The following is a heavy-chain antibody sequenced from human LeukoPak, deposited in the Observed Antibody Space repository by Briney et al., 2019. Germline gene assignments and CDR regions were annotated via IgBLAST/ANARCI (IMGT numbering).Heavy chain of an antibody. J-gene: IGHJ4*02. CDR1: GFTFDDYA. V-gene: IGHV3-9*01. CDR2: ISWNSGSI. Sequence: PGRSLRLSCGSSGFTFDDYAMHWVRQAPAKGLECGSGISWNSGSIGYADSVKGRFTISRDNAKNSLYLQMNSLRAEDTALYYCAKGNPYYYDSSGSLYYFDYWGQGTLVTVSS. CDR3: AKGNPYYYDSSGSLYYFDY. D-gene: IGHD3-22*01.